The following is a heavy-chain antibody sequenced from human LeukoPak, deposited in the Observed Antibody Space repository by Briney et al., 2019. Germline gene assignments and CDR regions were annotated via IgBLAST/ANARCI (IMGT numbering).Heavy chain of an antibody. J-gene: IGHJ4*02. CDR3: ANPIFDCRGVSYYETSFDD. CDR2: ISGSGGYT. D-gene: IGHD3-3*01. V-gene: IGHV3-23*01. CDR1: GFTFSSYA. Sequence: GGSLRLSCAASGFTFSSYAMSWVRQAPGKGLEWVSTISGSGGYTHYADSVKGRFSISRDNSKNTVHLQMNSLRAEDTAVYYCANPIFDCRGVSYYETSFDDWGQGTLVTVSS.